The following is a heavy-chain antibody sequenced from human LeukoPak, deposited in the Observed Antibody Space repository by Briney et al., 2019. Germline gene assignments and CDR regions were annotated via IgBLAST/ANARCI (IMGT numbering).Heavy chain of an antibody. J-gene: IGHJ4*02. D-gene: IGHD3-9*01. Sequence: GSLSLSFAASGFPFSSYSMNWVRPAPGKGLEWVSYISSSGSTIYYADSVKGRFTISRDNAKNSLYLQMNSLSAEDTAVYYRARDITTGYYPAFDYWGQGTLGTVSS. CDR1: GFPFSSYS. V-gene: IGHV3-48*04. CDR3: ARDITTGYYPAFDY. CDR2: ISSSGSTI.